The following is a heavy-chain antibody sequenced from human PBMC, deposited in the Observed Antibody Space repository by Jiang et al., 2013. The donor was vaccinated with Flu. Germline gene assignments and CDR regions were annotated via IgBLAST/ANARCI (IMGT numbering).Heavy chain of an antibody. CDR2: IYWDDDK. V-gene: IGHV2-5*02. J-gene: IGHJ4*02. D-gene: IGHD4-17*01. CDR1: GFSLSTSGVG. CDR3: AHSFHGYYGDHEGFDY. Sequence: KPTQTLTLTCTFSGFSLSTSGVGVGWIRQPPGKALEWLALIYWDDDKRYSPSLKSRLTITKDTSKNQVVLTMTNMDPVDTATYYCAHSFHGYYGDHEGFDYWGQGTLVTVSS.